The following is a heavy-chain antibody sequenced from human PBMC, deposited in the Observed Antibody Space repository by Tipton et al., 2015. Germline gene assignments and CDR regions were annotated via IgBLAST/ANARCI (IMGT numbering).Heavy chain of an antibody. V-gene: IGHV4-31*02. CDR3: ARVVGMQNGVRTWFDP. CDR1: GVSIGSGGYY. Sequence: LRLSCTVSGVSIGSGGYYWSWIRQHPGKGLEWIGYIYYSGTAYYNPSLKSRVIISVDTSKNQFSLRVNSVNAADTAVYYCARVVGMQNGVRTWFDPWGQGTLVTVSS. CDR2: IYYSGTA. J-gene: IGHJ5*02. D-gene: IGHD4-17*01.